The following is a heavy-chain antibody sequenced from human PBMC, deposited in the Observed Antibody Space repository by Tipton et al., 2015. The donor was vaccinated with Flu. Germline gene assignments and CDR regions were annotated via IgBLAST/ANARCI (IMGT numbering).Heavy chain of an antibody. Sequence: QLVQSGGGVVQPGRSLRLPCAASGFTFSSYGMHWVRQAPGKGLEWVAVIWYDGSNKYYADSVKGRFTISRDNSKNTLYLQMNSLRAEDTAVYYCARGPGNHYYYYGMDVWGQGTTVTVSS. V-gene: IGHV3-33*01. CDR2: IWYDGSNK. CDR1: GFTFSSYG. J-gene: IGHJ6*02. CDR3: ARGPGNHYYYYGMDV.